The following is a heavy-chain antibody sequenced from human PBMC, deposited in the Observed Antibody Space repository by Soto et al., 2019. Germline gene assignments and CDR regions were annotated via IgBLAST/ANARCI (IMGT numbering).Heavy chain of an antibody. CDR1: GGSISSGGYY. J-gene: IGHJ4*02. D-gene: IGHD3-10*01. V-gene: IGHV4-31*03. CDR2: IYYSGST. Sequence: LSLTCTVSGGSISSGGYYWSWIRQHPGKGLEWIGYIYYSGSTYYNPSLKSRVTISVDTSKNQFSLKLSSVTAADTAVYYCATYGSGTYKPTTFDYWGQRTLVTVSS. CDR3: ATYGSGTYKPTTFDY.